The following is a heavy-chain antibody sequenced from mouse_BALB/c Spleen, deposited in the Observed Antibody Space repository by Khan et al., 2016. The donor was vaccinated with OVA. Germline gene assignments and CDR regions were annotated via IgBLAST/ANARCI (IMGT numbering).Heavy chain of an antibody. V-gene: IGHV1S137*01. CDR1: GYTFTDYA. CDR2: ISTYSGST. CDR3: ARPAYDGYYDY. J-gene: IGHJ2*01. Sequence: VQLVQSGPELVRPGVSVKISCKGSGYTFTDYAMYWVKQSHAKSLEWIGLISTYSGSTNYNQKFKSKVTMTVDKSSSAAYMELASLTSEESAIHYYARPAYDGYYDYWGQGTTLTVSS. D-gene: IGHD2-3*01.